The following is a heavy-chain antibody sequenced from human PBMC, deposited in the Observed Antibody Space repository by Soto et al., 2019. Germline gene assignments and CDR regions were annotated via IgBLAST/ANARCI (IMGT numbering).Heavy chain of an antibody. V-gene: IGHV5-51*01. CDR1: GYSFTSYW. J-gene: IGHJ6*02. D-gene: IGHD5-18*01. Sequence: GESLKISCKGSGYSFTSYWIGWVRQMPGKGLEWMGIIYPGDSDTRYSPSFQGQVTISADKSISTAYLQWSSLKASDTAMYYCARHSVDTAMADYYYYGMDVWGQGTTVTVSS. CDR3: ARHSVDTAMADYYYYGMDV. CDR2: IYPGDSDT.